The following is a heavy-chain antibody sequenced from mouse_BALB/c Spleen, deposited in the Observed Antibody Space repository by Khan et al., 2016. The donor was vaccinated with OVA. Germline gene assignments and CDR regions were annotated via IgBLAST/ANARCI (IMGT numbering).Heavy chain of an antibody. D-gene: IGHD6-1*01. J-gene: IGHJ1*01. CDR1: GYTFTNYG. Sequence: QIQLVQSGPELKKPGETVKISCKASGYTFTNYGMNWVKQAPGKGLKWMGWINTYTGETTYADDFKGRFAFSLETSANTAYLQINTLKNEETATYFCASSASYWFFDVWGAGTTVTVSS. CDR2: INTYTGET. CDR3: ASSASYWFFDV. V-gene: IGHV9-3-1*01.